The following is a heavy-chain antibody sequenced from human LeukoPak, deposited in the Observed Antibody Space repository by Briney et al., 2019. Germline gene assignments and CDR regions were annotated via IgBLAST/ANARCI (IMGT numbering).Heavy chain of an antibody. V-gene: IGHV4-4*07. CDR3: ARAAPSGFWSGSDTSPFDY. CDR2: IYTSGST. J-gene: IGHJ4*02. Sequence: SETLSLTCTVSGGSISSYYWSWIRQPAGKGLEWIGRIYTSGSTNYNPSLKSRFTMSVDTSKNQFSLKLSSVTAADTAVYYCARAAPSGFWSGSDTSPFDYWGQGTLVTVSS. CDR1: GGSISSYY. D-gene: IGHD3-3*01.